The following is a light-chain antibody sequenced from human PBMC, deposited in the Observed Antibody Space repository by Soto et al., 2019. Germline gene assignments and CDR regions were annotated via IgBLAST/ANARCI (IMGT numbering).Light chain of an antibody. J-gene: IGKJ1*01. V-gene: IGKV3-15*01. Sequence: EIVMTQSPATLSVATGERATLSCRASQSVSSNLAWYQQKPGQAPRLLIYGASTRATGIPARFSGSESGTEFTLTISRLQSEDFAVYYCQQYNNWPKTFGQGTKVEIK. CDR2: GAS. CDR3: QQYNNWPKT. CDR1: QSVSSN.